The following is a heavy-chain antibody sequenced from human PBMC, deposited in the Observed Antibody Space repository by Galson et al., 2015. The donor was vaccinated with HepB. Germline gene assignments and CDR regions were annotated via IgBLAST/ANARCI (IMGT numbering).Heavy chain of an antibody. Sequence: TLSLTCTVSGGSISSGSYYWSWIRQPAGKGLEWIGRIYTSGSTNYNPSLKSRVTMSVDTSRNQFSLKLSSVTAADTAVYYCASQVGTGYCSSTSCRHAHYYYYYMDVWGKGTTVTVSS. D-gene: IGHD2-2*01. J-gene: IGHJ6*03. CDR1: GGSISSGSYY. V-gene: IGHV4-61*02. CDR3: ASQVGTGYCSSTSCRHAHYYYYYMDV. CDR2: IYTSGST.